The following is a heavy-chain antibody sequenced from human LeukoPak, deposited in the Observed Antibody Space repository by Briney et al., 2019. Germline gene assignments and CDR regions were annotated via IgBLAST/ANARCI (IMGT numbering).Heavy chain of an antibody. Sequence: GGSLRLSCAASGFTFSSYGMHWVRQAPGKGLEWVSAISGSGGNTYHADADSVKGRFTISRDNSKNTLYLQMNNLRAEDTAIYYCAREVGEFDYWGQGTLVTVYS. CDR2: ISGSGGNT. D-gene: IGHD1-26*01. CDR3: AREVGEFDY. V-gene: IGHV3-23*01. J-gene: IGHJ4*02. CDR1: GFTFSSYG.